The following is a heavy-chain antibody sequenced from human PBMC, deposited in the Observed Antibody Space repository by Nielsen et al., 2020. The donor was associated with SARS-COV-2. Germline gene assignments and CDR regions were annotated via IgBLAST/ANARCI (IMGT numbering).Heavy chain of an antibody. J-gene: IGHJ6*02. Sequence: GGSLRLSCAASGFTFSSYGMHWVRQAPGKGLEWVAVISYDGSNKYYADSVKGRFTISRDNSKNTLYLQMNSLRAEDTAVYYCAKDLPSRNYYGSGSYYNAAVDYYGMDVWGQGTTVTVSS. CDR1: GFTFSSYG. V-gene: IGHV3-30*18. CDR3: AKDLPSRNYYGSGSYYNAAVDYYGMDV. CDR2: ISYDGSNK. D-gene: IGHD3-10*01.